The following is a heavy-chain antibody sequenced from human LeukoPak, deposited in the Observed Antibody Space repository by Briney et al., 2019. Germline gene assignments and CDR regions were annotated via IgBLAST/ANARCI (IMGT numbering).Heavy chain of an antibody. D-gene: IGHD3-22*01. Sequence: GGSLRLSCAASGFSFSNYAMSWVRQAPARGPEWVSSIRGGGETFYADSVKGRFTISRDNSKNTLYLQMNSLRAEDTAVYYCAKSGGYYYDSSGYSSYYYYGMDVWGQGTTVTVSS. CDR3: AKSGGYYYDSSGYSSYYYYGMDV. J-gene: IGHJ6*02. CDR2: IRGGGET. CDR1: GFSFSNYA. V-gene: IGHV3-23*01.